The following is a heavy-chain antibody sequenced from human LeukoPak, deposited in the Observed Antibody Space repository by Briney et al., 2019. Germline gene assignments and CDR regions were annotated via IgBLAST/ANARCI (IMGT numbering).Heavy chain of an antibody. CDR3: ARDFAASGSDGTLDY. CDR2: IKQDGSET. J-gene: IGHJ4*02. Sequence: PGGSLRLACAASGFTFSSYGMSWVRQAPGKGLEWVATIKQDGSETYYVDSVKGRFTISRDNAKNSLYLQMNSLRAEDTAVYYCARDFAASGSDGTLDYWGQGTLVTVSS. D-gene: IGHD1-26*01. CDR1: GFTFSSYG. V-gene: IGHV3-7*01.